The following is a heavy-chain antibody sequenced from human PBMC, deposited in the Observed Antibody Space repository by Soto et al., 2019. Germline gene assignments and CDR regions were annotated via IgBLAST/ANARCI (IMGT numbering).Heavy chain of an antibody. CDR3: ARKGGSGSYEDYFDF. Sequence: EVQLLESGGGLVQPGGSLRLSCAASGFTFSSYAMSWVRQAPGKGLEWVSAINDDGVSTDYADSVKGRFTISRDNSRNALYLQMNSLRAEDTAIFYCARKGGSGSYEDYFDFWGQGTLVTVSS. D-gene: IGHD6-19*01. CDR2: INDDGVST. J-gene: IGHJ4*02. CDR1: GFTFSSYA. V-gene: IGHV3-23*01.